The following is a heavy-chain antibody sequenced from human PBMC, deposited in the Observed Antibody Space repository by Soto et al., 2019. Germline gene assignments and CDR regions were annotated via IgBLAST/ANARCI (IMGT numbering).Heavy chain of an antibody. CDR3: ATFLGSPFRISGFDN. CDR1: GASGKSYR. V-gene: IGHV4-59*04. CDR2: IDNSGRA. D-gene: IGHD2-15*01. J-gene: IGHJ4*02. Sequence: SEALSLTSAVSGASGKSYRWSWIRKPPGKGLEWLGEIDNSGRANYNPSLKSRVTVSVDTSKNRFSLSLLSVTAADTAMYYCATFLGSPFRISGFDNWGPGALVNGS.